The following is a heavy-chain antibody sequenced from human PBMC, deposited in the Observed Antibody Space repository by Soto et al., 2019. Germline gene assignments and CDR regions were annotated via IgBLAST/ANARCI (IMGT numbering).Heavy chain of an antibody. Sequence: ASVKVSCKASGYTFTSYGISWVRQAPGQGLEWMGWISAYNGNTNYAQKLQGRVTMTTDTSTSTAYMELRSLRSDDTAVYYCARDRATIFGVVLYGMDVWRQGTTVTVSS. J-gene: IGHJ6*02. CDR3: ARDRATIFGVVLYGMDV. V-gene: IGHV1-18*01. CDR2: ISAYNGNT. D-gene: IGHD3-3*01. CDR1: GYTFTSYG.